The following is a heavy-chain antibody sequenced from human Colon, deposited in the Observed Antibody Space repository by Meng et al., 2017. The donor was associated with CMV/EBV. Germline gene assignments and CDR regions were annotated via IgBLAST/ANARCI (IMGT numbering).Heavy chain of an antibody. J-gene: IGHJ4*02. CDR1: GDSISSSKYY. Sequence: SETLSLTCTVSGDSISSSKYYWGWIRQPPGKGLEWIGSIYYLGSSYYSPSLHSRVTISVDRPRNQFSLRLNTVTAADTAVYYCASACSYDSCPDYWGQGTLVTVSS. V-gene: IGHV4-39*07. CDR3: ASACSYDSCPDY. D-gene: IGHD3-16*01. CDR2: IYYLGSS.